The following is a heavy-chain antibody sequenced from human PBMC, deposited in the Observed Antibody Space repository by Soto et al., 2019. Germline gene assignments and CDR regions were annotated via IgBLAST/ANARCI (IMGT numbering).Heavy chain of an antibody. V-gene: IGHV4-39*01. CDR2: IYYSGTT. CDR3: ARHFRPVPPSYFDY. Sequence: SETLSLTCTVSGGSMTSSSYYWGWIRQPPGKGLEWIGNIYYSGTTYYNPSLKSRVTISVDTSKNQSSLKLNSVTAADPSVYYCARHFRPVPPSYFDYRCQVTLVTLYS. D-gene: IGHD2-2*01. J-gene: IGHJ4*02. CDR1: GGSMTSSSYY.